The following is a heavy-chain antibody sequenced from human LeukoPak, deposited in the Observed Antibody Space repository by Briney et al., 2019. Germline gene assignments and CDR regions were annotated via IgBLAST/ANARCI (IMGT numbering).Heavy chain of an antibody. CDR2: IWYDGSNK. CDR3: ARDYGGNSGRFY. Sequence: PGGSLRLSCAASGFTFSSYGMHWVHQAPGKGLEWVAVIWYDGSNKYYADSVKGRFTISRDNSKNTLYLQMNSLRAEDTAVYYCARDYGGNSGRFYWGQGTLVTVSS. V-gene: IGHV3-33*01. D-gene: IGHD4-23*01. J-gene: IGHJ4*02. CDR1: GFTFSSYG.